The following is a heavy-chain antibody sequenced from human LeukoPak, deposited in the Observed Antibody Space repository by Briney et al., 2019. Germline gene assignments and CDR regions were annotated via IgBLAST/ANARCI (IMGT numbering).Heavy chain of an antibody. CDR1: GFTFSSYA. CDR2: ISGSGGST. CDR3: AKDWDDPAFDI. J-gene: IGHJ3*02. D-gene: IGHD1-1*01. V-gene: IGHV3-23*01. Sequence: GGSLRLSCAASGFTFSSYAMSWVRQAPGKGLEWVSAISGSGGSTYYADSVKGRFTISRDNSENTLYLQMNSLRTEDTALYYCAKDWDDPAFDIWGQGTMVTVSS.